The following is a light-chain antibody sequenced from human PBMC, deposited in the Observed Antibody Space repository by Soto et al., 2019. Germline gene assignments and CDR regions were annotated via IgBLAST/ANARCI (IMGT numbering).Light chain of an antibody. Sequence: EIVLTQSPATLSLSPGERATLSCRASQYVSSFLAWYQQKAGQAPRLLIYAASSRATGIPARFSGSGSGTDFTLTISSLEPEDCAVYYCQQCSNWPRTFGQGTKVDIK. J-gene: IGKJ1*01. CDR3: QQCSNWPRT. V-gene: IGKV3-11*01. CDR1: QYVSSF. CDR2: AAS.